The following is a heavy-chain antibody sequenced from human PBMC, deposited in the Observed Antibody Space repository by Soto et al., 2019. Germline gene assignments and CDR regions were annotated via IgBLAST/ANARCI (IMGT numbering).Heavy chain of an antibody. J-gene: IGHJ4*02. CDR2: IYPGDSDV. D-gene: IGHD5-12*01. Sequence: PGESLKISCKVFGYNFPNYWIGWVRQMPGKGLEWMGIIYPGDSDVRYSPSFQGQVTISADKSINTAYLQWRSLKASDAAMYYCARRDGFKIDHGGQGTPVTVSS. V-gene: IGHV5-51*01. CDR1: GYNFPNYW. CDR3: ARRDGFKIDH.